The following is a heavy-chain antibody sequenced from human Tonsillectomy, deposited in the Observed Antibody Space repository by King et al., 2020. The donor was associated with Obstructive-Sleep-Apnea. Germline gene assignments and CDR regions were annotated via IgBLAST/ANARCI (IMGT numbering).Heavy chain of an antibody. V-gene: IGHV3-30-3*01. CDR3: AREGKEITVCPGSYGVDL. D-gene: IGHD2-8*01. J-gene: IGHJ6*04. CDR2: ISYDGANE. Sequence: VQLVESGGGVVQPGRSLRLSCVGSGFIFNSYAIYWVRQAPGKGLEWVALISYDGANETYADSVKGRFTISRDNSKNTLYLQMNSQRTEDTGIYYCAREGKEITVCPGSYGVDLWGKGTTVTVSS. CDR1: GFIFNSYA.